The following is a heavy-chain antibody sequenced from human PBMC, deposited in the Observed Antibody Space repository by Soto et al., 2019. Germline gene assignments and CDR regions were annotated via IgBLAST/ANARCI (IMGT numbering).Heavy chain of an antibody. D-gene: IGHD3-9*01. Sequence: PGESLKISCKGSGYSFTSYWISWVRQMPGKGLEWMGRIDPSDSYTNYSPSFQGHVTISADKSISTAYLQWSSLKASDTAMYYCANRHPERYFDWLLQDYGMDVWGQGTTVTVSS. V-gene: IGHV5-10-1*01. CDR3: ANRHPERYFDWLLQDYGMDV. CDR1: GYSFTSYW. CDR2: IDPSDSYT. J-gene: IGHJ6*02.